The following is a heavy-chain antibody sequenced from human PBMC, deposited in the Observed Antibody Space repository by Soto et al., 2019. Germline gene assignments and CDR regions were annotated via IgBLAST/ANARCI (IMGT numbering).Heavy chain of an antibody. CDR2: IYYSGST. CDR1: GGSISSGGYY. D-gene: IGHD6-19*01. J-gene: IGHJ5*02. Sequence: QVQLQESGPGLVKPSQTLSLTCTVSGGSISSGGYYWSWIRQHPGKGLEWIGYIYYSGSTYYNPSVKSRVTISVDPSKNQFSLKLSSVTAADTAVYYCARREGWVNWFDPWGQGTLVTVSS. V-gene: IGHV4-31*03. CDR3: ARREGWVNWFDP.